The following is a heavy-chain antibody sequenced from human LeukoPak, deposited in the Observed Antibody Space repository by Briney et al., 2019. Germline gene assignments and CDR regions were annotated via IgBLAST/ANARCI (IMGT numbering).Heavy chain of an antibody. J-gene: IGHJ4*02. V-gene: IGHV3-30*18. CDR1: GFTFSSYG. CDR2: ISYDGSNK. CDR3: AKDGNLIVALDY. Sequence: GRSLRLSCAASGFTFSSYGMHWVRQAPGKGLEGVAVISYDGSNKYYADSVKGRFTISRDNSKNTLYLQMNSLRAEDTAVYYCAKDGNLIVALDYWGQGTLVTVSS. D-gene: IGHD2/OR15-2a*01.